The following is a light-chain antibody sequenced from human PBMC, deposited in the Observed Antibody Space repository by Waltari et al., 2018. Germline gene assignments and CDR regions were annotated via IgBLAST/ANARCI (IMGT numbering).Light chain of an antibody. J-gene: IGKJ2*01. V-gene: IGKV3-11*01. Sequence: DIVLTQSPATLSLSPGDTATLSCRASQSVGSYLAWYQQKPGQPPRLLIYDASNSATGVPARFRGSGSGTEFTLTISSLEAEDFAVYYCQQRSNWTPHTFGQGARLDIK. CDR2: DAS. CDR3: QQRSNWTPHT. CDR1: QSVGSY.